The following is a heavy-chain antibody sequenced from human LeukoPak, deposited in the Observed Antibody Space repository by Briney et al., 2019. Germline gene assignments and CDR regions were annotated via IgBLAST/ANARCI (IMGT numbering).Heavy chain of an antibody. D-gene: IGHD3-22*01. Sequence: SETLSLTWTVSGGSISSYYWSWVRQPPGKGLEWIGYIYYSGSTNYNPSLKSRVTISVDTSKNQFSLKLSSVTAADTAVYYCARVNYYDSSGYYSGDHFDYWGQGTLVTVSS. CDR2: IYYSGST. CDR1: GGSISSYY. J-gene: IGHJ4*02. V-gene: IGHV4-59*01. CDR3: ARVNYYDSSGYYSGDHFDY.